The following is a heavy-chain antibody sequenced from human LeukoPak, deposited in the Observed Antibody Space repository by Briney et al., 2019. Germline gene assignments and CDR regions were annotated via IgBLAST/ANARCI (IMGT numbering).Heavy chain of an antibody. V-gene: IGHV4-39*01. CDR2: IYYSGST. J-gene: IGHJ6*03. CDR3: ARLSRSGSYYYYYMDV. CDR1: GGSISSSSYY. Sequence: SETLSLTCTVSGGSISSSSYYWGWIRQPPGKGLEWIGSIYYSGSTYYNPSLKSRVTISVDTSKNQFSLKLSSVTAADTAVYYCARLSRSGSYYYYYMDVWGKGTTVTISS. D-gene: IGHD1-26*01.